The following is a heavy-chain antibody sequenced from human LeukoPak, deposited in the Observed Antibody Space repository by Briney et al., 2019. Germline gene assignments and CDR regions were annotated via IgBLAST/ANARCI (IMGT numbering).Heavy chain of an antibody. CDR1: GGSISSSSYY. V-gene: IGHV4-39*07. Sequence: PSETLSLTCTVSGGSISSSSYYWGWIRQPPGKGLEWIGSIYYSRSTYYNPSLKSRVTISVDTSKNQFSLKLSSVTAADTAVYYCARGHYDSSWDMYYFDYWGQGTLVTVSS. J-gene: IGHJ4*02. CDR3: ARGHYDSSWDMYYFDY. D-gene: IGHD3-22*01. CDR2: IYYSRST.